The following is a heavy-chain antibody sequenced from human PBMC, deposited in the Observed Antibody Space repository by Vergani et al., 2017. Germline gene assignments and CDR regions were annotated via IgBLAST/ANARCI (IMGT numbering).Heavy chain of an antibody. J-gene: IGHJ4*02. CDR2: IITIFGTA. Sequence: QVQLVQSGAEVKKPGSSVKVSCKASGGTFSSYAISWVRQAPGQGLEWMGGIITIFGTANYAQKFQGRVTITADETTSTAYMELSSLRSEDTAVYYCARDLPYDSSGYYYEGSYFDYWGQGTLVTVSS. CDR1: GGTFSSYA. D-gene: IGHD3-22*01. CDR3: ARDLPYDSSGYYYEGSYFDY. V-gene: IGHV1-69*01.